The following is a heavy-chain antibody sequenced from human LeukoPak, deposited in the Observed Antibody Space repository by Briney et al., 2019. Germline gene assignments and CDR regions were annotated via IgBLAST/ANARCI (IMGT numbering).Heavy chain of an antibody. D-gene: IGHD1-26*01. CDR1: GYSSPNYW. V-gene: IGHV5-51*01. CDR3: ARLYRYATHDSGSYFFDY. J-gene: IGHJ4*02. CDR2: IYPGDSDT. Sequence: GESLKISCKASGYSSPNYWIGWVRQMPGKGLEWMGIIYPGDSDTRYSPSFQGQITISADKSISTAYLQWSSLKASDTAMYYCARLYRYATHDSGSYFFDYWGQGTLVTVSS.